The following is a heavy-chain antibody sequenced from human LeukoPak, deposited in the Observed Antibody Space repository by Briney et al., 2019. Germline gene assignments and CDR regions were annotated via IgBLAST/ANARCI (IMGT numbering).Heavy chain of an antibody. Sequence: ASVTVSYKASVYTFTHYPIHWVRQAPGQGLEWMGWINPNSGGTNYAQKFQGRVTMTRDTSISTAYMDLSSLRSDDTSVYYCARGGFVVVVGQAGGFDPWGQGTLVTGSS. CDR2: INPNSGGT. J-gene: IGHJ5*02. CDR3: ARGGFVVVVGQAGGFDP. V-gene: IGHV1-2*02. D-gene: IGHD2-15*01. CDR1: VYTFTHYP.